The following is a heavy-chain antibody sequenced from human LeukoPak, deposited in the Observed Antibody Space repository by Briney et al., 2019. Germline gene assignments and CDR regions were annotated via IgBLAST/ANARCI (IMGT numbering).Heavy chain of an antibody. CDR2: IIPIFGTA. CDR1: GGTFSSYA. Sequence: SVKVSCKASGGTFSSYAISWVRQAPGQGLEWMGGIIPIFGTANYAQKFQGRVTITADESTSTAYMELSSLRSEDTAVYYCARGPYSDYDMEYYGMDVWGQGTTVTVSS. J-gene: IGHJ6*02. CDR3: ARGPYSDYDMEYYGMDV. V-gene: IGHV1-69*01. D-gene: IGHD5-12*01.